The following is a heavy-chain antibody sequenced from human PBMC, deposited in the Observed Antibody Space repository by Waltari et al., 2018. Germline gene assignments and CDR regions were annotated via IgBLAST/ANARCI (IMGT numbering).Heavy chain of an antibody. CDR1: GGSISSHY. CDR3: ARVSSSWSPSFDY. D-gene: IGHD6-13*01. Sequence: ESGPGLVKPSETLSLTCTVSGGSISSHYWSWIRQPPGKGLEWIGYIYYSGSTNYNPSLKSRVTISVDTSKNQFSLKLSSVTAADTAVYYCARVSSSWSPSFDYWGQGTLVTVSS. J-gene: IGHJ4*02. V-gene: IGHV4-59*11. CDR2: IYYSGST.